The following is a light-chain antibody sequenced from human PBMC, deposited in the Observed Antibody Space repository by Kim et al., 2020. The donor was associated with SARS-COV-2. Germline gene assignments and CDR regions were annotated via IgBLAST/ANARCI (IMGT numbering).Light chain of an antibody. CDR1: TLGNRY. CDR3: QAWDRSTDVV. J-gene: IGLJ2*01. CDR2: QDT. Sequence: SYELTQPPSVSVSPGQTASITCSGDTLGNRYACWYQQKPGQSPVLVMYQDTKRPSGIPERFSGSNSGNTATLTISGTQAMDEADYYCQAWDRSTDVVFGGGTQLTVL. V-gene: IGLV3-1*01.